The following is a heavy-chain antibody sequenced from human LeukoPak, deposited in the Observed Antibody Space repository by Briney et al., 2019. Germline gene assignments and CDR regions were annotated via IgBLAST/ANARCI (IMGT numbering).Heavy chain of an antibody. J-gene: IGHJ6*04. D-gene: IGHD2-15*01. Sequence: PGGSLRLSCAASGFTFSSYGMSWVRQAPGKGLEWVSAISGSGGSTYYADSVKGRFTISRDNSKNTLYLQMNSLRAEDTAVYYCASVGYCSGGSCYSSSDVWGKGTTVTVSS. CDR3: ASVGYCSGGSCYSSSDV. CDR1: GFTFSSYG. CDR2: ISGSGGST. V-gene: IGHV3-23*01.